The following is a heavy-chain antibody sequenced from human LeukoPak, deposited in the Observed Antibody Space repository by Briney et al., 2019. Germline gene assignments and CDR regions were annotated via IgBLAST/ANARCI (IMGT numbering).Heavy chain of an antibody. J-gene: IGHJ5*02. CDR3: ASQARIAAALNYFDP. CDR2: INHSGSS. CDR1: GGSFSGYY. D-gene: IGHD6-13*01. V-gene: IGHV4-34*01. Sequence: SGTLSLTCAVYGGSFSGYYWSWFRQPPGKGLVGIGEINHSGSSNYNPSLKSRVTISVDTSKNQFTLKLSSVTAADTAVYYCASQARIAAALNYFDPWGQGTLVTVSS.